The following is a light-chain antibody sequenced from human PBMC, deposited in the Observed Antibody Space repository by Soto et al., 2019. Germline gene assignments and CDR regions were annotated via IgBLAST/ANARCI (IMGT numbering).Light chain of an antibody. CDR2: DVS. CDR3: SSYTYNTAI. V-gene: IGLV2-14*01. CDR1: GSGVGTYSF. Sequence: QSALTQPASVSGSPGQSITISCTGTGSGVGTYSFVSWYQQRPGKAPKLIIYDVSNRPSGVSTRFSGSKSVKTASLTISGLQADDEADYYCSSYTYNTAIFGGGTKLTVL. J-gene: IGLJ2*01.